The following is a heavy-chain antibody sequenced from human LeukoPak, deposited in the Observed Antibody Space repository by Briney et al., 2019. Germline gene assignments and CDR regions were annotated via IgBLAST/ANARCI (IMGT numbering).Heavy chain of an antibody. J-gene: IGHJ4*02. D-gene: IGHD3-10*01. CDR2: IYTSGST. CDR3: ARGQLWFGELYFDY. Sequence: PSETLSLTCTVSGGSISSSIYYWSWIRQPAGKGLEWIGRIYTSGSTNYNPSLKSRVTISVDTSKSQFSLKLSSVTAADTAVYYCARGQLWFGELYFDYWGQGTLVTVSS. V-gene: IGHV4-61*02. CDR1: GGSISSSIYY.